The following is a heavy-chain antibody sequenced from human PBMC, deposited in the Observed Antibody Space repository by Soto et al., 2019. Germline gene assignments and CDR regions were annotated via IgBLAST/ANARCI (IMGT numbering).Heavy chain of an antibody. CDR3: AKDRCSGGSCDSWDS. Sequence: LRLSCTASGFTFNRYAMSWVRQAPGKGLEWVLVISGSGEKIYYAESVKGRFTISRDNSKKTLNLQMNSLRVEDTAMYYCAKDRCSGGSCDSWDSWGQGTPVTVSS. V-gene: IGHV3-23*01. J-gene: IGHJ4*02. D-gene: IGHD2-15*01. CDR1: GFTFNRYA. CDR2: ISGSGEKI.